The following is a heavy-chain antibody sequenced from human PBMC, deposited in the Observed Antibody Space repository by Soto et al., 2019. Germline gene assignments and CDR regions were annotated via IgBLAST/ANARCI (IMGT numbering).Heavy chain of an antibody. D-gene: IGHD5-12*01. Sequence: QVQLVESGGGLVEPGGSLRLSCGASGFTFSDYYMTWIRQAPGKGLEWVSYIAGTSYYTNYADSVKGRFIISRDNAKSSLYLQMKSLRAEDTAVYYCARAKSSGCDDAFDIWGQGTVVTVSS. CDR1: GFTFSDYY. V-gene: IGHV3-11*05. CDR2: IAGTSYYT. CDR3: ARAKSSGCDDAFDI. J-gene: IGHJ3*02.